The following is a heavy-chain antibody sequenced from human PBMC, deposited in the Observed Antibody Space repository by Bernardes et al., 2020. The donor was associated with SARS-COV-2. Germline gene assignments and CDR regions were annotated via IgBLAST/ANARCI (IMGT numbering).Heavy chain of an antibody. Sequence: VGSLFLSCAASGFTFSSSGMHWVRQAPVPGLAWVAFIWYDGSNKNYADSVKGRFAISRDNSKNTLYLQMNSLRAEDTAVYYCARDAYYYDRSGYYWGKYDYDGMDVWGQGTTVTVSS. J-gene: IGHJ6*02. CDR1: GFTFSSSG. CDR3: ARDAYYYDRSGYYWGKYDYDGMDV. CDR2: IWYDGSNK. V-gene: IGHV3-33*01. D-gene: IGHD3-22*01.